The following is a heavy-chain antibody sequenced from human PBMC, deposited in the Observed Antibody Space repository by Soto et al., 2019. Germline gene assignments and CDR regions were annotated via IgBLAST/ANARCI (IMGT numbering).Heavy chain of an antibody. Sequence: SETLSLTCTVSGGSISSSSYYWGWIRQPPGKGLEWIGSIYYSGSTYYNPSLKSRVTISVDTSKNQFSLKLSSVTAADTAVYYCASTPLVVVVAATPDNWFDPWGQGTLVTVSS. J-gene: IGHJ5*02. V-gene: IGHV4-39*01. CDR1: GGSISSSSYY. CDR3: ASTPLVVVVAATPDNWFDP. D-gene: IGHD2-15*01. CDR2: IYYSGST.